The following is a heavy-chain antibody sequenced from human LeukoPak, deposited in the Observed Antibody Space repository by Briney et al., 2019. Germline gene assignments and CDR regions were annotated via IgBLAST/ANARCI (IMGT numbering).Heavy chain of an antibody. Sequence: GSLRLSCAASGFIFSSYSMSWVRRAPGKGLEWVSVITGSGGNTYYADSVKGRFTISKDNSKNTVYLQMSSLRVDDTAVYYCAKAASSSWPSYYYGMDVWGQGTTVTVSS. CDR3: AKAASSSWPSYYYGMDV. J-gene: IGHJ6*02. CDR2: ITGSGGNT. CDR1: GFIFSSYS. V-gene: IGHV3-23*01. D-gene: IGHD6-13*01.